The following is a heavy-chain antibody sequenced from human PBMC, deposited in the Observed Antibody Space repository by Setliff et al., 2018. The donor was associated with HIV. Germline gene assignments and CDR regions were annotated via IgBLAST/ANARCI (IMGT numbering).Heavy chain of an antibody. V-gene: IGHV4-61*02. CDR1: GGSFIGSSFQ. Sequence: NLSLTCNVSGGSFIGSSFQSTWIRQPPGRGLEWIGRFYTSGSTNYNPSLKSRVTMSVDTSKNQFSLKLSSVTATDTAVYYCASHSGGWNYYLDYWGQGTLVTVSS. J-gene: IGHJ4*02. D-gene: IGHD6-19*01. CDR3: ASHSGGWNYYLDY. CDR2: FYTSGST.